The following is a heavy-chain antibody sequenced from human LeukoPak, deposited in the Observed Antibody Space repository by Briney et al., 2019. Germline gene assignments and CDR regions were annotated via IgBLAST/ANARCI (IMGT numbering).Heavy chain of an antibody. D-gene: IGHD2-15*01. J-gene: IGHJ5*02. CDR1: GFTFSDHY. Sequence: GGSLRLSCAASGFTFSDHYMDWVRQAPGKGLEWVGRTRNKANSYTTEYAASVKGSITISRDDSKNSLYLQMNSLKTEDTAVYYCARGSDSPFDPWGQGTLVTVSS. CDR2: TRNKANSYTT. CDR3: ARGSDSPFDP. V-gene: IGHV3-72*01.